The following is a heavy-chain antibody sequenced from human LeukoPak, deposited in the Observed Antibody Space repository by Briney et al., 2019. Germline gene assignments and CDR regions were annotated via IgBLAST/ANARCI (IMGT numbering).Heavy chain of an antibody. J-gene: IGHJ4*02. CDR3: ASERYSSSWYTY. CDR1: GGSISSYY. D-gene: IGHD6-13*01. Sequence: SETLSLTCTVSGGSISSYYWSWIRQPPGKGLEWIGYIYYSGSTNYNPSLKSRVTISVDTSKSQFSLKLSSVTAADTAVYYCASERYSSSWYTYWGQGTLVTVSS. CDR2: IYYSGST. V-gene: IGHV4-59*01.